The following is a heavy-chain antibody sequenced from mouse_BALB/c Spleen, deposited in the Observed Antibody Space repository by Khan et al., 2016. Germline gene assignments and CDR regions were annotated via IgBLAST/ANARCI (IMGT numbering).Heavy chain of an antibody. CDR2: INTETGEP. CDR3: ARSTVVARNYYAMDY. V-gene: IGHV9-2-1*01. D-gene: IGHD1-1*01. CDR1: GYTFTDYS. Sequence: QIQLVQSGPELKKPGETVKISCKASGYTFTDYSMHWVKQAPGKGLKWMGWINTETGEPTYADDFKGRFAFSLETSASTAYLEINNLKNEDTATYFCARSTVVARNYYAMDYWGQGTSGTVSS. J-gene: IGHJ4*01.